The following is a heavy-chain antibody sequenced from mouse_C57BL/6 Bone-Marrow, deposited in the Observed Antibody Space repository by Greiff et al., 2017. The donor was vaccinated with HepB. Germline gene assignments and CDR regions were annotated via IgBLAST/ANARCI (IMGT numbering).Heavy chain of an antibody. V-gene: IGHV1-76*01. CDR1: GYTFTDYY. CDR2: IYPGSGNT. J-gene: IGHJ3*01. CDR3: ARCDAY. Sequence: VQLQESGAELVRPGASVKLSCKASGYTFTDYYINWVKQRPGQGLEWIARIYPGSGNTYYNEKFKGKATLTAEKSSSTAYMQLSSLTSEDSAVYFCARCDAYWGQGTLVTVSA.